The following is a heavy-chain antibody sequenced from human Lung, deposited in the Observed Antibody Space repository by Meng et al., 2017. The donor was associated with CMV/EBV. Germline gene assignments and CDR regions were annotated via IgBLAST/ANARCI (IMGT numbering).Heavy chain of an antibody. V-gene: IGHV4-4*02. CDR3: ASFPPPGKQWLVTDY. CDR2: IYHSGST. D-gene: IGHD6-19*01. CDR1: GGSISSSNW. Sequence: RLQRSGPGLVTPSGTLSLTCAVSGGSISSSNWWSWVRQPPGKGLEWIGEIYHSGSTNYNPSLKSRVTISVDKSKNQFSLKLSSVTAADTAVYYCASFPPPGKQWLVTDYWGQGTLVTVSS. J-gene: IGHJ4*02.